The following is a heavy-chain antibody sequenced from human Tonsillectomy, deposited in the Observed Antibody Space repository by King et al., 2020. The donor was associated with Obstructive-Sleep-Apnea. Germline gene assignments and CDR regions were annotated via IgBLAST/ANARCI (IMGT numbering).Heavy chain of an antibody. CDR1: GYSFTSYW. CDR3: ARLDTSGSYYYYYGMDV. D-gene: IGHD1-26*01. V-gene: IGHV5-10-1*01. Sequence: QLVQSGAEVKKPGESLRISCKGSGYSFTSYWISWVRQMPGKGLEWMGRIDPSDSYTNYSPSFQGHVTISADKSISTAYLQWSSLKASDNAMYYCARLDTSGSYYYYYGMDVWGQGTTVTVSS. CDR2: IDPSDSYT. J-gene: IGHJ6*02.